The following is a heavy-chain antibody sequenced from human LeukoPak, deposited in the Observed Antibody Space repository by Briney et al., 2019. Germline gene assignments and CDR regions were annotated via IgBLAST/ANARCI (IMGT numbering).Heavy chain of an antibody. V-gene: IGHV3-13*01. J-gene: IGHJ4*02. D-gene: IGHD3-10*01. CDR1: GFTFCSYD. CDR2: IGTTGDT. Sequence: SGGSLRLSCAASGFTFCSYDMHWVRQVTGKYLEWASAIGTTGDTYYPGSVKGRFTISGENAKNSLYLQMNSLRAGDTAVYYCARAVAAARGVNYFDYWGQGTLVTVSS. CDR3: ARAVAAARGVNYFDY.